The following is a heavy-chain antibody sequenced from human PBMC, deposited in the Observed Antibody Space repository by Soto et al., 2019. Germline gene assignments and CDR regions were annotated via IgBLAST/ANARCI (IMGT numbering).Heavy chain of an antibody. CDR1: GISFSTYA. V-gene: IGHV3-30*04. Sequence: GGSLRLSCAASGISFSTYAMHWVRQAPGKGPEWVALVSFEGSNTYYADSVKGRFTISRDNSKNTLYLQMNSLGTEDTAVYFCARGAMFYYDSNGYYYFDYWGQGTLVTVS. CDR3: ARGAMFYYDSNGYYYFDY. J-gene: IGHJ4*02. D-gene: IGHD3-22*01. CDR2: VSFEGSNT.